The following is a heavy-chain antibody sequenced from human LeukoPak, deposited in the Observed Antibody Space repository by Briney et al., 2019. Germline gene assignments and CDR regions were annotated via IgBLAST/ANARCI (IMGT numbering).Heavy chain of an antibody. V-gene: IGHV4-39*07. D-gene: IGHD6-19*01. Sequence: SETLSLTCTVSGGSISSSSYYWGWIRQPPGKGLEWIGSIYYSGSTYYNPSLKSRVTISVDTSKNQFSLKLSSVTAADTAVYYCAREPAGTIYFDYWGQGTLVTVSS. CDR3: AREPAGTIYFDY. CDR2: IYYSGST. CDR1: GGSISSSSYY. J-gene: IGHJ4*02.